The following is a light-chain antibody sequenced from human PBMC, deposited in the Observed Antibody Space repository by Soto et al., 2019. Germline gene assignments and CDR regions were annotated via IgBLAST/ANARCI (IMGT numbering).Light chain of an antibody. CDR2: GAS. J-gene: IGKJ1*01. Sequence: EIVMTQSPATLSVSPGERVTLSCRASQSVSNNLAWYQQKPGQAPRLLISGASTSATGIPARFSGSGSGTDFTLTISSLQSEDLAVYYCQQYHYWWTFGQGTKVEIK. CDR1: QSVSNN. CDR3: QQYHYWWT. V-gene: IGKV3-15*01.